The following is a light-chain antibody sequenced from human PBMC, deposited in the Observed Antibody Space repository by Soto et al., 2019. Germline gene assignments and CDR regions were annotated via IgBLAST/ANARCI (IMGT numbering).Light chain of an antibody. CDR3: QQYNSYSGT. CDR1: QSISIW. Sequence: DIQMTQSPSTLSASVGDRVTITCRASQSISIWLAWYQQKPGKAPKLLIYDASSLESGVPSRFSGSGSGTEFTLTISRLQPDDFAGYDGQQYNSYSGTFGQGTKVEIK. CDR2: DAS. V-gene: IGKV1-5*01. J-gene: IGKJ1*01.